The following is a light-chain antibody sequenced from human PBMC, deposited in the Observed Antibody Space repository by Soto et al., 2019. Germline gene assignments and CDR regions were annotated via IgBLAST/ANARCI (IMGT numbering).Light chain of an antibody. Sequence: QSVLTQPASVSGCPGQSITISCTGTSSDVGSYNFVSWYQQLPGKAPKLMIYEVSNRPSGVSNRFSGSKSGNTASLTISGLQAEDEADYYCSSYTTSSNYVFGSGTRSPS. CDR2: EVS. J-gene: IGLJ1*01. V-gene: IGLV2-14*01. CDR1: SSDVGSYNF. CDR3: SSYTTSSNYV.